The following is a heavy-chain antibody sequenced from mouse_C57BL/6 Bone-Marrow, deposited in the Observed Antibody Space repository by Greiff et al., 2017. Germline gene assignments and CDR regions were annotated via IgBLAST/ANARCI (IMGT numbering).Heavy chain of an antibody. Sequence: ESGPGLVKPSQSLSLTCSVTGYSITSGYYWNWIRQFPGNKLEWMGYISYDGSNNYNPSLKNRISITRDTSKNQFFLKLNSVTTEDTATYYCAGNYAPFAYWGQGTLVTVSA. CDR3: AGNYAPFAY. D-gene: IGHD1-1*02. J-gene: IGHJ3*01. V-gene: IGHV3-6*01. CDR2: ISYDGSN. CDR1: GYSITSGYY.